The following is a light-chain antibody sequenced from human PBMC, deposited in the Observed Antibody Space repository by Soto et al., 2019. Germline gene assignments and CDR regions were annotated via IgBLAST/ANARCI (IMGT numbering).Light chain of an antibody. CDR1: QSISYS. V-gene: IGKV1-5*02. J-gene: IGKJ1*01. CDR2: DVY. Sequence: EDRVHIFCRASQSISYSLSWYKKKPGKAPDLLISDVYKVERGVASRFSGSGSGTEFSLTISSMQPDDLATYYCQQYHGFSRTFGQGTKVDI. CDR3: QQYHGFSRT.